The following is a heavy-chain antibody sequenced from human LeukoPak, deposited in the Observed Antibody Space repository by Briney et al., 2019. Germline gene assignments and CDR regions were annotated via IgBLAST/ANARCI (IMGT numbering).Heavy chain of an antibody. V-gene: IGHV1-2*02. CDR2: INPNGGGT. CDR1: GYTFTGYY. D-gene: IGHD3-22*01. CDR3: ARGPYYYDSSGLGAFDI. Sequence: ASVKVSRKASGYTFTGYYMHWVRQAPGQGLEWMGWINPNGGGTNYAQKFQGRVTMTRDTSISTAYMELSRLRSDDTAVYYYARGPYYYDSSGLGAFDIWGQGTMVTVSS. J-gene: IGHJ3*02.